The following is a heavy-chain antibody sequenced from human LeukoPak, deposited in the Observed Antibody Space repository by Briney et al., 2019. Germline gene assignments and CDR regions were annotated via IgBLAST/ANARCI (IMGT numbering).Heavy chain of an antibody. D-gene: IGHD6-13*01. V-gene: IGHV3-48*03. CDR3: ARDSGISWYYFDY. J-gene: IGHJ4*02. Sequence: SGGSLRLSCAAPGFTFSSYEMNWVRQAPGKGLEWVSYISSSDSTIYYADFVKGRFTISRDNAKNSLYLQMNSLTAEDTAIYYCARDSGISWYYFDYWGQGTLVTVSS. CDR2: ISSSDSTI. CDR1: GFTFSSYE.